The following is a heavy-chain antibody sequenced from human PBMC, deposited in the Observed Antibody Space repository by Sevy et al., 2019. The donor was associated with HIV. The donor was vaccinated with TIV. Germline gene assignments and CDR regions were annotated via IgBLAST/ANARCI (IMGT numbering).Heavy chain of an antibody. J-gene: IGHJ5*02. Sequence: SETLSLTCTVSGGSISSGDYYWSWMRQPPGKGLEWIGYIYYSGITYYNPSLKSRVTISVDTVRIQFSLKLSSVTAADTAVYYWARYCISTSPHNWFDPWGQGTLVTVSS. CDR3: ARYCISTSPHNWFDP. CDR2: IYYSGIT. V-gene: IGHV4-30-4*01. D-gene: IGHD2-2*01. CDR1: GGSISSGDYY.